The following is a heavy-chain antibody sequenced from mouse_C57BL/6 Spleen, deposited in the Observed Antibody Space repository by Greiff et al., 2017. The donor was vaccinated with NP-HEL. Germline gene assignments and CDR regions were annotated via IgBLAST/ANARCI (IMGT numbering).Heavy chain of an antibody. CDR3: ARYGIWDYFDY. J-gene: IGHJ2*01. CDR1: GYTFTSYW. Sequence: QVQLQQSGAELVKPGASVKMSCKASGYTFTSYWITWVKQRPGQGLEWIGDIYPGSGSTNYNEKFKSKATLPVDTSSSTAYMQLNSLTSEDSAVYYCARYGIWDYFDYWGQGTTLTVSS. V-gene: IGHV1-55*01. D-gene: IGHD1-1*02. CDR2: IYPGSGST.